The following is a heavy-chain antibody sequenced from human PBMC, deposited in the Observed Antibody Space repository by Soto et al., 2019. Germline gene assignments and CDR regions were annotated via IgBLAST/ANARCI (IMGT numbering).Heavy chain of an antibody. V-gene: IGHV4-59*12. D-gene: IGHD2-8*01. Sequence: PSETLSLTCAVSGGSISTYYWSWIRQPPGKGLEWLGYIFYTGSTDYNPSLKGRVTISLDTSKNQFSLKLSSVTAADTAVYYCALYCTNGVCSHDDFDIWGQGTMVIVSS. J-gene: IGHJ3*02. CDR3: ALYCTNGVCSHDDFDI. CDR1: GGSISTYY. CDR2: IFYTGST.